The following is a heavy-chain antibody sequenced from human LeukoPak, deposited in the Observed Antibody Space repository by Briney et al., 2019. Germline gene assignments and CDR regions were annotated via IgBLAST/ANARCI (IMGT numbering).Heavy chain of an antibody. CDR3: AREGDYYDSSPVY. D-gene: IGHD3-22*01. J-gene: IGHJ4*02. CDR1: GFTFSSYE. Sequence: GGSLRLSCAASGFTFSSYEMNWVRQAPGKGLEWVSYISSSGSTIYYADSVKGRFTISRDNAKNSLYLQMNSLRAEDTAVYYCAREGDYYDSSPVYWGQGTLVTVSS. V-gene: IGHV3-48*03. CDR2: ISSSGSTI.